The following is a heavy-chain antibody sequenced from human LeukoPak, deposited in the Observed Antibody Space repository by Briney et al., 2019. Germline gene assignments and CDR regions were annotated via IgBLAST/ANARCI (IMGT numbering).Heavy chain of an antibody. CDR1: GFAFSSYA. CDR3: AREPSPAALPHYLDY. V-gene: IGHV3-33*01. Sequence: GGSLRLSCAVSGFAFSSYAMHWVRQAPGKGLEWVAVIWYDGSNKYYADSVKGRFTISRDNSKNTLYLQLNSLRAEDTAVYYCAREPSPAALPHYLDYWDQGTLVTVSS. CDR2: IWYDGSNK. J-gene: IGHJ4*02. D-gene: IGHD2-2*01.